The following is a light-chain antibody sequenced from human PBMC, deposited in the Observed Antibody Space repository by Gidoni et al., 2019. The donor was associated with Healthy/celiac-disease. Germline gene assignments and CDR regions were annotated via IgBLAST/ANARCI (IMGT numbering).Light chain of an antibody. V-gene: IGKV3-15*01. CDR3: EQYNNWPLT. Sequence: EIVMTQSPATLSVSPGERATLSCRASQSVSSNLAWYQQKPGQAPRLLIYGASTRATGSPDRFSGSGSGTEFTLTISSLQSEDFAVYYCEQYNNWPLTFGGGTKVEIK. CDR2: GAS. CDR1: QSVSSN. J-gene: IGKJ4*01.